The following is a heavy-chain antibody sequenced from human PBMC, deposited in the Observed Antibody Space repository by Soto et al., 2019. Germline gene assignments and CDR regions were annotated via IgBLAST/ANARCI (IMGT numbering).Heavy chain of an antibody. V-gene: IGHV3-33*01. J-gene: IGHJ6*02. CDR1: GFTFSSYG. CDR2: IWYDGSNK. D-gene: IGHD2-2*01. CDR3: ARSDIVVVPAAILDYYYYGMDV. Sequence: GGSLRLSCAASGFTFSSYGMHWVRQAPGKGLEWVAVIWYDGSNKYYADSVKGRFTISRDNSKNTLYLQMNSLRAEGTAVYYCARSDIVVVPAAILDYYYYGMDVWGQGTTVTVSS.